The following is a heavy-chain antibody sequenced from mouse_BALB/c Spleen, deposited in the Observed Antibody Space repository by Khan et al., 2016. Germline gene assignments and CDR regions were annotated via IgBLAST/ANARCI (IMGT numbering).Heavy chain of an antibody. CDR1: GFDFSRYW. CDR3: PSTFCYFDF. Sequence: EVQLVESGGGLVQPGGSLKLSCAASGFDFSRYWMSWVRQAPGKGLEWIGEINPDSRTINYTPSLKDKFIISRDNAKNTLYLQMSNVTSEDTALYDCPSTFCYFDFCGARTTVTVSS. J-gene: IGHJ1*01. CDR2: INPDSRTI. V-gene: IGHV4-1*02.